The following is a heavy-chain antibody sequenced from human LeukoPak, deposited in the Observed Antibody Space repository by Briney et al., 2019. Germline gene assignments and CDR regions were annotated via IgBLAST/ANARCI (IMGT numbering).Heavy chain of an antibody. V-gene: IGHV3-48*03. D-gene: IGHD1-26*01. J-gene: IGHJ4*02. CDR3: ARDLGGSYPFDY. Sequence: PGGSLRLSCAASGFIFSNYEMNWVRQAPGKGLEWVSYISSSGSTIYYADSVKGRFIVSRDNAKNSLYLQTNSLRAEDTAVYYCARDLGGSYPFDYWGQGTLVTVSS. CDR1: GFIFSNYE. CDR2: ISSSGSTI.